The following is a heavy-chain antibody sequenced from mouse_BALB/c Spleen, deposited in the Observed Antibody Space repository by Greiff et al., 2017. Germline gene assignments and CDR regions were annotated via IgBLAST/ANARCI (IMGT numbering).Heavy chain of an antibody. D-gene: IGHD2-4*01. J-gene: IGHJ1*01. CDR3: ARWGDYDDWYFDV. CDR1: GDSITSGY. Sequence: EVQLVESGPSLVKPSQTLSLTCSVTGDSITSGYWNWIRKFPGNKLEYMGYISYSGSTYYNPSLKSRISITRDTSKNQYYLQLNSVTTEDTATYYCARWGDYDDWYFDVWGAGTTVTVSS. CDR2: ISYSGST. V-gene: IGHV3-8*02.